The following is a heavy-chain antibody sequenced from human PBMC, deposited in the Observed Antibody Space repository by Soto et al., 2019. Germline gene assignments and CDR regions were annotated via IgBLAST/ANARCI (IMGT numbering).Heavy chain of an antibody. V-gene: IGHV1-69*13. CDR2: IIPIFGTA. CDR3: ARDNWNRHYYYYGMDV. D-gene: IGHD1-20*01. J-gene: IGHJ6*02. CDR1: GGTFSSYA. Sequence: ASVKVSCKASGGTFSSYAISWVRQAPGQGLEWMGGIIPIFGTANYAQKFQGGVTITADESTSTAYMELSSLRSEDTAVYYCARDNWNRHYYYYGMDVWGQGTRSPSP.